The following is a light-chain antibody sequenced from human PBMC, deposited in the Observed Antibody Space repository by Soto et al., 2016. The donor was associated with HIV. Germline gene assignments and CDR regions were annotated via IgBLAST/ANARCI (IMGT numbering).Light chain of an antibody. CDR1: NIGRKS. CDR2: DDT. J-gene: IGLJ2*01. CDR3: HVWDEASDSAV. Sequence: YVLTQPPSVLVAPGKTATITCGGDNIGRKSVNWYQQKPGQAPVLVVYDDTDRPSGISGRFAGSNSGSAATLTITKVEFGDEADYYCHVWDEASDSAVFAGGTKVTVL. V-gene: IGLV3-21*03.